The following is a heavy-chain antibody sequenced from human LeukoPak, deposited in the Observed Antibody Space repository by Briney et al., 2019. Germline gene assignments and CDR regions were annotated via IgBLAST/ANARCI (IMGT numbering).Heavy chain of an antibody. Sequence: ASVKVSCKASGGTFSSYAISWVRQAPGQGLEWMGGIIPIFGTANYAQKFQGRVTITTDESTSTAYMGLSSLRSEDTAVYYCAREGYSYGLDYWGQGTLVTVSS. CDR1: GGTFSSYA. D-gene: IGHD5-18*01. J-gene: IGHJ4*02. CDR3: AREGYSYGLDY. V-gene: IGHV1-69*05. CDR2: IIPIFGTA.